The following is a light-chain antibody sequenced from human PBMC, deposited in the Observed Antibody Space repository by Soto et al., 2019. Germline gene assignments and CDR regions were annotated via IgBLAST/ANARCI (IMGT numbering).Light chain of an antibody. Sequence: EIVLTQSPDTLSLSPGERATLSCRASQYVSSNSLAWYQQRPGQAPRLLIYGASARATGIPDRFSVSGSGTDFTLTISRLEPEDFAVSYCQQYGSSPRTFGQGTKLEIK. CDR3: QQYGSSPRT. V-gene: IGKV3-20*01. CDR1: QYVSSNS. CDR2: GAS. J-gene: IGKJ2*01.